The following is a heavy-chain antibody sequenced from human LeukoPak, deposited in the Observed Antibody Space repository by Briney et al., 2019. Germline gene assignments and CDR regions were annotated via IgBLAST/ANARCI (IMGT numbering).Heavy chain of an antibody. D-gene: IGHD3-3*01. Sequence: GGSLRLSCAASGFTVSSNYMTWVRQAPGKGLEWVSVFYSGGSTYYADSVKGRFTISRDNSKNTLYLQMNSLRAEDTAVYYCARFHGSSVYDFWSGYYFDYWGQGTLVTVSS. CDR3: ARFHGSSVYDFWSGYYFDY. V-gene: IGHV3-66*01. CDR1: GFTVSSNY. J-gene: IGHJ4*02. CDR2: FYSGGST.